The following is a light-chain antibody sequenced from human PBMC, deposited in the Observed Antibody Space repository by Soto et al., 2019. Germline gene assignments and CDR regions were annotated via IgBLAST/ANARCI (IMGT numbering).Light chain of an antibody. Sequence: DIQMTQSPSTLSASVGDRVTITCRASQDINIWLAWYQQKPGKAPKLLIYKASTLERGVPSRFIGSGSGTDFNLANKSLQPDDFATYYSQQYSSDSNNFGQGTRLDIK. CDR2: KAS. CDR3: QQYSSDSNN. CDR1: QDINIW. J-gene: IGKJ2*01. V-gene: IGKV1-5*03.